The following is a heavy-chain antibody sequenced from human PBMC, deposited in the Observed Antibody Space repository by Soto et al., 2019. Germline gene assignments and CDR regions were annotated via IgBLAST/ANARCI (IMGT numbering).Heavy chain of an antibody. J-gene: IGHJ4*02. Sequence: QVHLVQSGAEVKKPGASVKASCKESGYIFINYYIHWVRQAPGQGLEWIGIINPNGGSTTYAQKFRGRVTMARDTSTSTVYMYLSSLRSDDTAVYYCARDLAAADYWGQGTLVAVSS. D-gene: IGHD6-13*01. CDR1: GYIFINYY. CDR2: INPNGGST. V-gene: IGHV1-46*01. CDR3: ARDLAAADY.